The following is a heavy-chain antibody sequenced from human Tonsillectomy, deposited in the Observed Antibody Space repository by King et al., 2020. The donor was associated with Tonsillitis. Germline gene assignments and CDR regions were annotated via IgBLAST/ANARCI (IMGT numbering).Heavy chain of an antibody. J-gene: IGHJ4*02. CDR2: ISYDGSDK. D-gene: IGHD3-22*01. CDR1: GFTFSNYG. Sequence: QLVQSGGGVVQPGRSLRLSCAASGFTFSNYGMHWVRQAPGKGLEWVAVISYDGSDKYYADSVKGRFTISRDNSKNRLYLQMNSLRTEDTAVYYCAKDLYFYGSSGYLDYCGQGNLVSVSS. V-gene: IGHV3-30*18. CDR3: AKDLYFYGSSGYLDY.